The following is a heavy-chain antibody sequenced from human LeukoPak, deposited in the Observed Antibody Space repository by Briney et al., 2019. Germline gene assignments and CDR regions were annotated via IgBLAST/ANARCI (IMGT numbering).Heavy chain of an antibody. D-gene: IGHD2-15*01. CDR1: GGSFSGYY. V-gene: IGHV4-34*01. CDR2: INHSGST. CDR3: ARAVRAATNYYYGMDV. J-gene: IGHJ6*02. Sequence: PSETLSLTCAVYGGSFSGYYWSWIRQPPGKGLEWLGEINHSGSTNYNPSLKSRVTISVDTSKNQFSLKLSSVTAADTAVYHCARAVRAATNYYYGMDVWGQGTTVTVSS.